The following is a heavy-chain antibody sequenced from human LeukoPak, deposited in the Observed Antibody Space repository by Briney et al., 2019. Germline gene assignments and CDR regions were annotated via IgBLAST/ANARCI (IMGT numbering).Heavy chain of an antibody. D-gene: IGHD3-10*01. Sequence: KPGGSLRLSCAASGFTFSSYRMNWVRQAPGKGLEWVSSISSSSSYIYYADSVKGRFTISRDNAKNSLYLQMNSLRAEDTAVYYCARERRYYYGSGSFGELDYWGQGTLVTVSS. V-gene: IGHV3-21*01. CDR3: ARERRYYYGSGSFGELDY. CDR1: GFTFSSYR. J-gene: IGHJ4*02. CDR2: ISSSSSYI.